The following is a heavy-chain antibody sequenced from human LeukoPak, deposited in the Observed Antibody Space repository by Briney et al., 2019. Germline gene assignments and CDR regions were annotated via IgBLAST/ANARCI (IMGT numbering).Heavy chain of an antibody. Sequence: GGSLRLSCAASGFTFSTYPISWVRQARGKGLEWVSANSSGGTDTYYAYSVKGRFTISRDNSKNTLYLQMNSLRAEDTAVYYCVKDSVRGYSGYGNDGFEIWGQGTMVTVSS. CDR2: NSSGGTDT. CDR1: GFTFSTYP. CDR3: VKDSVRGYSGYGNDGFEI. D-gene: IGHD5-12*01. J-gene: IGHJ3*02. V-gene: IGHV3-23*01.